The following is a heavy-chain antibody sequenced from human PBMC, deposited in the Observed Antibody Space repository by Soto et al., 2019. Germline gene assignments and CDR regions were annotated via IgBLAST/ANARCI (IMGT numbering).Heavy chain of an antibody. J-gene: IGHJ4*02. V-gene: IGHV1-46*01. Sequence: ASVKVSCKASGYTFTIYYMHWVRQAPEQGLEWMGIINPSGGSTSYAQKFQGRVTMTRDTSTSTVYMELSSLRSEDTAVYYCARDRGCSGGSCYSTTPAHLDYWGQGTLVTVSS. D-gene: IGHD2-15*01. CDR3: ARDRGCSGGSCYSTTPAHLDY. CDR2: INPSGGST. CDR1: GYTFTIYY.